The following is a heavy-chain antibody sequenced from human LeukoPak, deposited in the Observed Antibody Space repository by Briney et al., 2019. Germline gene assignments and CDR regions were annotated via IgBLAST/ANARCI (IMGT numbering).Heavy chain of an antibody. V-gene: IGHV3-23*01. Sequence: PGGSLRLSCAASGFTFSSYAMTWVRLAPGKGLEWVSAISSGGESTYYADSVKGRFTISRDNSKDTLYLQMNSLRAEDTAVYYCAKSRYSATWYDSWGQGTLVTVSS. CDR3: AKSRYSATWYDS. CDR1: GFTFSSYA. CDR2: ISSGGEST. D-gene: IGHD6-13*01. J-gene: IGHJ5*01.